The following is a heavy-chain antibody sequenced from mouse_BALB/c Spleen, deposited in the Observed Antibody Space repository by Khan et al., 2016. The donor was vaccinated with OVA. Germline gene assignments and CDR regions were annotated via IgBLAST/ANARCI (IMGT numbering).Heavy chain of an antibody. CDR3: ARGEFGSPFAY. D-gene: IGHD1-1*01. J-gene: IGHJ3*01. Sequence: VRLQQSGPELVKPGASVKIPCKASGYPFTDYNMDWVKQSHGKSLEWIGDITTNNGGTIYNQKFKGKATLTVDKSSSTAYMELRSLTSEDNAVYYCARGEFGSPFAYWGQGTLVTVSA. V-gene: IGHV1-18*01. CDR1: GYPFTDYN. CDR2: ITTNNGGT.